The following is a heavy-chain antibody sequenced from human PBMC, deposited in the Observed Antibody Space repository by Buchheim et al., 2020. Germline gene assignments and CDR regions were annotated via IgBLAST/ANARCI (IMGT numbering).Heavy chain of an antibody. CDR1: GFTFSSYA. V-gene: IGHV3-30*04. CDR2: ISYHGSNK. CDR3: ARITISYGMDV. Sequence: QVQLVESGGGVVQPGRSLRLSCAASGFTFSSYAMHWVRQAPGKGLEWVAVISYHGSNKYYADSVKGRFTISRDNSKNTLYLQMNSLRAEDTAVYYCARITISYGMDVWGQGTT. J-gene: IGHJ6*02. D-gene: IGHD3-3*01.